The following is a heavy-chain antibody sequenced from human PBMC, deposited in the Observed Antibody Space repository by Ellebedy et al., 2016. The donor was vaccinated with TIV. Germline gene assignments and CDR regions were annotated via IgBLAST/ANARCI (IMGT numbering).Heavy chain of an antibody. V-gene: IGHV3-23*01. Sequence: GESLKISCAASGFTFTNYAMNWVRQAPGKGLEGVSAVSNSGDSTYYADSVKGRFTISRDNSKNTLYLQMSSLRAEDTAVYYCSFKGVATRVYWGYGTLVTVSS. CDR1: GFTFTNYA. CDR3: SFKGVATRVY. J-gene: IGHJ4*01. CDR2: VSNSGDST. D-gene: IGHD4-23*01.